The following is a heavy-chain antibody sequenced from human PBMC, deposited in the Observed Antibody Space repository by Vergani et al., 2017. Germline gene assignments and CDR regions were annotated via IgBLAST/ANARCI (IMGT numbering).Heavy chain of an antibody. V-gene: IGHV3-74*01. CDR3: AKLPPYYYDSSVQRDAFDI. J-gene: IGHJ3*02. Sequence: EVQLVESGGGLVQPGGSLRLSCAASGFTFSSYWMHWVRQAPGKGLVWVSRINSDGSSTSYADSVKGRFTISRDNAKNTLYLQMNSLRAEDTAVYYCAKLPPYYYDSSVQRDAFDIWGQGTMVTVSS. CDR2: INSDGSST. D-gene: IGHD3-22*01. CDR1: GFTFSSYW.